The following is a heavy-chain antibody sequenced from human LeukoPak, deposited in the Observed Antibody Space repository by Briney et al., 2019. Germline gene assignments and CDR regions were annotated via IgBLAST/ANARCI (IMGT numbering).Heavy chain of an antibody. CDR1: SVSISSYY. D-gene: IGHD5-12*01. CDR3: ARCIVATPLGWFDP. CDR2: IYYSGST. Sequence: SETLAVNFTVASVSISSYYWIWIRQPPGKGLEWIGYIYYSGSTNYNPSLKSRVTISVDTSKNQFSLKLSSVTAADTAVYYCARCIVATPLGWFDPWGQETLVTVSS. V-gene: IGHV4-59*01. J-gene: IGHJ5*02.